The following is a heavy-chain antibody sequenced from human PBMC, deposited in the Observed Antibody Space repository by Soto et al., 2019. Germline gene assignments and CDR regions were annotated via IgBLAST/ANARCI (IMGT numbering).Heavy chain of an antibody. D-gene: IGHD5-12*01. V-gene: IGHV1-2*02. CDR2: IGPESGAT. CDR1: GYTFTGHY. Sequence: ASVKVSCKTSGYTFTGHYIHWVRQAPEQGPEWMGEIGPESGATRYAQKFQGRVTMTMDMSITTVYMELSNLSPDDTAVYYCGRGRSGQIVVFYWAQGTPVTVSS. CDR3: GRGRSGQIVVFY. J-gene: IGHJ4*02.